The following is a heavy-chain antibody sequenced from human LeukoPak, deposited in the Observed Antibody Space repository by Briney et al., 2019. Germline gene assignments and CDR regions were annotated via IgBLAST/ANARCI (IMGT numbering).Heavy chain of an antibody. Sequence: PGGSLRLSCAASGFTFSSYGMHWVRQAPGKGLEWVAVISYDGSNKYYADSVKGRFTISRDNSKNTLYLQINSLRAEDTAVYYCARGALGSLDYWGQGTLVTVSS. CDR1: GFTFSSYG. CDR2: ISYDGSNK. CDR3: ARGALGSLDY. V-gene: IGHV3-30*03. J-gene: IGHJ4*02. D-gene: IGHD3-16*01.